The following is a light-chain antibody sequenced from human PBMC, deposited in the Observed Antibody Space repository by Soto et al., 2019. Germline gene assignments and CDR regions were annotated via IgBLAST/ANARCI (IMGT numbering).Light chain of an antibody. CDR1: SSNIGSNT. CDR2: SNN. Sequence: HSVLTQPPSASGTPGQRVTISCSGSSSNIGSNTVNWYQQLPGTAPKLLIYSNNQRPSGVPDRFSGSKSGTSASLAISGLQSEDEADYYCAAWDDSLGYVFGTGTKVTVL. CDR3: AAWDDSLGYV. J-gene: IGLJ1*01. V-gene: IGLV1-44*01.